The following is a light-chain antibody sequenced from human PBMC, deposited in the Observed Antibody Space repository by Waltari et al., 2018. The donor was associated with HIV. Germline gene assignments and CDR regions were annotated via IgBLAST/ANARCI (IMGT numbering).Light chain of an antibody. CDR3: CSFAGTYVV. J-gene: IGLJ2*01. Sequence: QSALTQPRSVSGSPGQSVTISCTTTSSDAGGYDYVSWYQQHPGKAPKLMIYDVSTRPSGAPDRFSGSKSGNTASLTISGLQAEDEADYYCCSFAGTYVVFGGGTKLTVL. CDR1: SSDAGGYDY. V-gene: IGLV2-11*01. CDR2: DVS.